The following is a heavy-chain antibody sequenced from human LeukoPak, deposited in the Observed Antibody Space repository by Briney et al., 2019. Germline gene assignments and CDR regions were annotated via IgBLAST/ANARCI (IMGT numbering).Heavy chain of an antibody. J-gene: IGHJ6*02. CDR1: GYTFTSYG. Sequence: GASVKVSCKASGYTFTSYGISWVRQAPGQGLEWMGWISAYNGDTNYAQKLQGRVTMTTDTSTSTAYMELRSLRSDGTAVYYCARDLAGQWLVRGVEYYYYYGMDVWGQGTTVTVSS. D-gene: IGHD6-19*01. CDR2: ISAYNGDT. V-gene: IGHV1-18*01. CDR3: ARDLAGQWLVRGVEYYYYYGMDV.